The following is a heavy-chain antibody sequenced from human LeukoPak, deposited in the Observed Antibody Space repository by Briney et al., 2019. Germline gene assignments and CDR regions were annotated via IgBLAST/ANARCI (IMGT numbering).Heavy chain of an antibody. CDR3: ARSGWYPPDY. CDR2: IYYSGTT. V-gene: IGHV4-39*01. J-gene: IGHJ4*02. CDR1: GGLISISTYY. Sequence: SETLSLTCTVSGGLISISTYYWGWIRQPPGKGLEWIGSIYYSGTTHYNPSLKSRVTISVDTSKNQFSLKLSSVTAADTAVYYCARSGWYPPDYWGQGTLVTVSS. D-gene: IGHD2-15*01.